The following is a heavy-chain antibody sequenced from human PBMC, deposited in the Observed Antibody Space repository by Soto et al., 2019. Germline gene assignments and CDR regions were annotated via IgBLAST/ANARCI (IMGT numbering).Heavy chain of an antibody. CDR3: ARVVGATYFDY. CDR2: IIPIFGTA. CDR1: GGTFSSYA. J-gene: IGHJ4*02. Sequence: ASVKVSCKASGGTFSSYAISWVRQAPGQGLEWMGGIIPIFGTANYAQKFQGRVTITADGSTSTAYMELSSLRSEDTAVYYCARVVGATYFDYWGQGTLVTVSS. V-gene: IGHV1-69*13. D-gene: IGHD1-26*01.